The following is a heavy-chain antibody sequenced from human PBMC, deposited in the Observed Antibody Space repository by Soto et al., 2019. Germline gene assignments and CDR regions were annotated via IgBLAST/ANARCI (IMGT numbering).Heavy chain of an antibody. CDR2: IYYSGST. D-gene: IGHD3-10*01. CDR3: ARHLVGFYYYGSETPNYFDY. CDR1: GGSISSSSYY. V-gene: IGHV4-39*01. Sequence: SETLSLTCTVSGGSISSSSYYWGWIRQPPGKGLEWIGSIYYSGSTYYNPSLKSRVTISVDTSKNQFSLKLSSVTAADTAVYYCARHLVGFYYYGSETPNYFDYWGQANLVTVSS. J-gene: IGHJ4*02.